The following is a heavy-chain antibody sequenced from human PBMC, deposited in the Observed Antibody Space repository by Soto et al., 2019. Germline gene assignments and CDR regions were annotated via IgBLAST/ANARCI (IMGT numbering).Heavy chain of an antibody. V-gene: IGHV5-51*01. CDR2: IYPGDSYT. D-gene: IGHD3-3*02. Sequence: PGESLKISCEGSGYPFSKYWIAWVRQPAGKGLEWMGIIYPGDSYTRYSPSFRGRVTISADTSINTAYLQWKSLQASDTALYYCVRSPTECISFYGLDVWGQGTTVTVSS. CDR3: VRSPTECISFYGLDV. J-gene: IGHJ6*02. CDR1: GYPFSKYW.